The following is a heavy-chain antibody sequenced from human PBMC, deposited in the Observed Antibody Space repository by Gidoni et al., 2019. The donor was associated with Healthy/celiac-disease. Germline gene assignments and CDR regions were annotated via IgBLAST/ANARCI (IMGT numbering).Heavy chain of an antibody. CDR3: ARAVKEGYYDSSGYLFYGMDV. V-gene: IGHV1-69*01. D-gene: IGHD3-22*01. Sequence: QVQLVQSGAEVKKPGSSVKVSCTASGGTFSSYAISWVRQAPGQGLEWMGGIIPIFGTANYAQKFQGRVTITADESTSTAYMELSSLRSEDTAVYYCARAVKEGYYDSSGYLFYGMDVWGQGTTVTVSS. CDR1: GGTFSSYA. CDR2: IIPIFGTA. J-gene: IGHJ6*02.